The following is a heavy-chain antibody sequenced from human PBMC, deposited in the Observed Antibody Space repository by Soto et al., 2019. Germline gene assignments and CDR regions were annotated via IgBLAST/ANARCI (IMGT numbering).Heavy chain of an antibody. CDR2: IIPIFDTA. V-gene: IGHV1-69*13. D-gene: IGHD2-15*01. J-gene: IGHJ6*02. Sequence: AASVKVSCEASGGTFSSYAISWVRQAPGQGLEWMGGIIPIFDTANYAQKFQGRVTITADESTSTAYMELSSLRSEDTAVYYGAREDIVVVVAAKATVERDYVMKVWGQ. CDR3: AREDIVVVVAAKATVERDYVMKV. CDR1: GGTFSSYA.